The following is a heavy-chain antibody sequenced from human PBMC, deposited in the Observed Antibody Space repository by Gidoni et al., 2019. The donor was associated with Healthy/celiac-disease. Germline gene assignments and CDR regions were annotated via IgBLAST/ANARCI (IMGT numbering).Heavy chain of an antibody. J-gene: IGHJ4*02. CDR3: AKVRGYSGYLDY. Sequence: EVQLVESGGGLVQPGRSLRLTCAASGFTFVDYAMHWVRQAPGKGLEWVSGISWNSGSIGYSDSVKGRFTISRDNAKNSLYLQMNSLRAEDTALYYCAKVRGYSGYLDYWGQGTLVTVSS. D-gene: IGHD5-12*01. V-gene: IGHV3-9*01. CDR2: ISWNSGSI. CDR1: GFTFVDYA.